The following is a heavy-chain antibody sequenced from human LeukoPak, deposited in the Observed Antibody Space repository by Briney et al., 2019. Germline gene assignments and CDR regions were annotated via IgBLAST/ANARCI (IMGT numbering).Heavy chain of an antibody. CDR1: GFTVSSNY. J-gene: IGHJ3*02. CDR2: IYSGGST. V-gene: IGHV3-53*01. D-gene: IGHD2-15*01. CDR3: AREVVAYPGAFDI. Sequence: GGSLRLSCAASGFTVSSNYMSWVRQAPGKGLEWVSVIYSGGSTYYADSVKGRFTISRDNPKNTLYLQMNSLRAEDTAVYYCAREVVAYPGAFDIWGQGTMVTVSS.